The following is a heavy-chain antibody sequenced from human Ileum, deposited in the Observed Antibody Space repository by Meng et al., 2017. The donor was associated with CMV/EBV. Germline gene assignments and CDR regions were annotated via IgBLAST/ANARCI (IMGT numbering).Heavy chain of an antibody. CDR1: GFTFGDHY. CDR2: FSGGTRNTYI. Sequence: VRRVGAGGGFVKPGGSLRLSCEGSGFTFGDHYRHWFRQASGKGLEWISYFSGGTRNTYIRYLDSVQGRFTISRDNAKNSVYLQMNNLRTEDTALYYCAREAAVADMRFDSWGQGTLVTVSS. CDR3: AREAAVADMRFDS. D-gene: IGHD6-13*01. V-gene: IGHV3-11*06. J-gene: IGHJ4*02.